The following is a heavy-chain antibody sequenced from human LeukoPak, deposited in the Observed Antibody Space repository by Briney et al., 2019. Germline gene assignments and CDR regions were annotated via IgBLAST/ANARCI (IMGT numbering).Heavy chain of an antibody. J-gene: IGHJ4*02. CDR1: GFTFSSYA. Sequence: GGSLRLSCAASGFTFSSYAMSWVRQAPGKGLEWVSAISGSGGSTYYADSVKGWFTISRDNSKNTLYLQMNSLRAEDTAVYYCANLPYGDYVGYSDYWGQGTLVTVSS. CDR2: ISGSGGST. V-gene: IGHV3-23*01. D-gene: IGHD4-17*01. CDR3: ANLPYGDYVGYSDY.